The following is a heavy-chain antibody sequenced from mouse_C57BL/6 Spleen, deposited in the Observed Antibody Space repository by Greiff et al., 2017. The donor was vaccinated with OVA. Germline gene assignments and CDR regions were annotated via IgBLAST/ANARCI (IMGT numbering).Heavy chain of an antibody. CDR1: GYTFTSYW. CDR2: IDPSDSYT. D-gene: IGHD4-1*01. V-gene: IGHV1-50*01. J-gene: IGHJ1*03. CDR3: ARSGTGSSYWYFDV. Sequence: QVQLQQPGAELVKPGASVKLSCKASGYTFTSYWMQWVKQRPGQGLEWIGEIDPSDSYTNYNQKFKGKATLTVDTSSSTAYMQLSSLTSEDSAVYYCARSGTGSSYWYFDVWGTGTTVTVSS.